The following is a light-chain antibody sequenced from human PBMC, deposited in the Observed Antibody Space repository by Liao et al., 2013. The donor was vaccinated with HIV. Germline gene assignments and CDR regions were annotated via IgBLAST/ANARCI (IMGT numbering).Light chain of an antibody. V-gene: IGLV3-21*01. J-gene: IGLJ2*01. Sequence: SYELTQEPSVSVAPGKTARITCGGNNIGRHSVHWYQQKPGQAPVLVIFEDRDRPSGIPERFSGSNSGNTATLTISETQAMDEADYYCQAWDTNTAIFGGGTKLTVL. CDR3: QAWDTNTAI. CDR1: NIGRHS. CDR2: EDR.